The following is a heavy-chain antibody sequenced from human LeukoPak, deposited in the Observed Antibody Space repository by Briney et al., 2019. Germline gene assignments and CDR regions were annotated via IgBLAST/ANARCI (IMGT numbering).Heavy chain of an antibody. CDR3: ARPLWFGELYFDY. Sequence: SETLSLTCTVSGGSISSSSYYWGWIRQPPGKGLEWIGSIYYSGSTYYNPSLKSRVTISVDTSKNQFSLKLSSVTAADRAVYYCARPLWFGELYFDYWGQGTLVTVSS. J-gene: IGHJ4*02. CDR1: GGSISSSSYY. V-gene: IGHV4-39*01. D-gene: IGHD3-10*01. CDR2: IYYSGST.